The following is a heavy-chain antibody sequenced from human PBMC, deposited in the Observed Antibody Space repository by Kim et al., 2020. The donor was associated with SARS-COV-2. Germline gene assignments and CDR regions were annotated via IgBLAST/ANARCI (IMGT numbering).Heavy chain of an antibody. Sequence: GGSLRLSCAAPGFTFISYGMHWVRQAPGKGLEWVAVISYDGSNKYYADSVKGRFTISRDNSKNTLYLQMNSLRAEDTAVYYCARDSRYDSSGYLDYWGQGTLVTVSS. V-gene: IGHV3-33*05. CDR2: ISYDGSNK. CDR1: GFTFISYG. D-gene: IGHD3-22*01. CDR3: ARDSRYDSSGYLDY. J-gene: IGHJ4*02.